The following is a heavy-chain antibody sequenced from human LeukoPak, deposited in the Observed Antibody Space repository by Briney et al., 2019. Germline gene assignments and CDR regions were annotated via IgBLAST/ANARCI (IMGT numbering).Heavy chain of an antibody. V-gene: IGHV3-23*01. CDR1: GFTFSSYG. D-gene: IGHD2-21*02. CDR2: ISGSGGST. Sequence: PGGSLRLSCAASGFTFSSYGMSWVRQAPGKGLEWVSAISGSGGSTYYADSVKGRFTISRDNSKNTLYLQMNSLRAEDTAVYYCAKEGPYCGGDCSNWFDPWGQGTLVTVSS. CDR3: AKEGPYCGGDCSNWFDP. J-gene: IGHJ5*02.